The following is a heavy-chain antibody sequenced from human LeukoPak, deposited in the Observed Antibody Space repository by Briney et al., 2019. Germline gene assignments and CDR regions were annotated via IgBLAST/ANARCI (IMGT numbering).Heavy chain of an antibody. J-gene: IGHJ4*02. V-gene: IGHV4-61*02. CDR3: ARRTLGYCSSTSCYGVGRYFDY. Sequence: SQTLSLTCTVSGGSISSGSYYWSWIRQPAGKGLEWIGRIYTSGSTNYNPSLKSRVTISVDTSKNQFSLKLSSVTAADTAVYYCARRTLGYCSSTSCYGVGRYFDYWGQGTLVTVSS. D-gene: IGHD2-2*01. CDR1: GGSISSGSYY. CDR2: IYTSGST.